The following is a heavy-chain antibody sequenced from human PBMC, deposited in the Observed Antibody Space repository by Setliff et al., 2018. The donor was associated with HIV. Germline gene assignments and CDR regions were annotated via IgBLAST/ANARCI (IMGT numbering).Heavy chain of an antibody. CDR3: ARSRHVWGSYRDRNNWFDP. CDR2: ISAYNGNT. CDR1: GYTFGSHG. J-gene: IGHJ5*02. D-gene: IGHD3-16*02. V-gene: IGHV1-18*01. Sequence: PGESLKISCKGSGYTFGSHGISWVRQAPGQGLEWMGWISAYNGNTNYAQKFQGRVTITADESTSTAYMELSSLRSEDTAVYYCARSRHVWGSYRDRNNWFDPWGQGTLVTVS.